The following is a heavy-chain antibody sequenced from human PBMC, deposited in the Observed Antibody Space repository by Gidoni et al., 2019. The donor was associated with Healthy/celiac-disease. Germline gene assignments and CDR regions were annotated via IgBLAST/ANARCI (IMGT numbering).Heavy chain of an antibody. V-gene: IGHV1-2*04. CDR3: ARARDFGVVSLELSYYFDY. Sequence: QVQLVQSGAEVKKPGASVKVSCKASGYTFTGSYMHWVRQAPGQGLEWMGWINPNSGGTNYAQKFQGWVTMTRDTSISTAYMELSRLRSDDTAVYYCARARDFGVVSLELSYYFDYWGQGTLVTVSS. J-gene: IGHJ4*02. CDR1: GYTFTGSY. D-gene: IGHD3-3*01. CDR2: INPNSGGT.